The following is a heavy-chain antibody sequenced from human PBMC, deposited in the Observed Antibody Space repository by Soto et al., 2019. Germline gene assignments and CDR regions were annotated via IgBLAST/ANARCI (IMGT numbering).Heavy chain of an antibody. Sequence: GASAKVSCKASGYTFTSYDISWVRQATGQGLEWMGWMNPNNGNTDYAPKFQGRVTMTMNTSIGTAYMELSSLRSEDTAVYYCARSPRNYYALGSYSYFRHWGQGTLVTVSS. J-gene: IGHJ1*01. CDR2: MNPNNGNT. CDR1: GYTFTSYD. CDR3: ARSPRNYYALGSYSYFRH. D-gene: IGHD3-10*01. V-gene: IGHV1-8*01.